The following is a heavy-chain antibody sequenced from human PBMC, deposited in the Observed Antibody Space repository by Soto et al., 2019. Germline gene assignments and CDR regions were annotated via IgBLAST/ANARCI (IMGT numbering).Heavy chain of an antibody. Sequence: QVQLRESDPGLVKPSQTLSLTCTVSGDSISSGDYYWSWIRQPPGKGLEWIGCIYYSGNTYYNPSLRRRFSISVDPSKTQFSLQLSSVTVAARAVYYCASDFKRYSAPPGPLEYWGRGTLVTFSS. CDR1: GDSISSGDYY. D-gene: IGHD2-2*02. CDR2: IYYSGNT. J-gene: IGHJ4*02. CDR3: ASDFKRYSAPPGPLEY. V-gene: IGHV4-30-4*01.